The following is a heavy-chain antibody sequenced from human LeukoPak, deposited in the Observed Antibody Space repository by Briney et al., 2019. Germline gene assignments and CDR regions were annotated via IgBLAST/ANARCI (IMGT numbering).Heavy chain of an antibody. D-gene: IGHD1-20*01. CDR1: GGSISSYY. CDR2: IYYSGST. V-gene: IGHV4-59*01. CDR3: ARDRITGIFDY. J-gene: IGHJ4*02. Sequence: LETLSLTCTVSGGSISSYYWSWIRQPPGKGLEWIGYIYYSGSTSYNPSLKSRVTISVDTSKNQFSLKLSFVTAADTAVYYCARDRITGIFDYWGQGTLVTVSS.